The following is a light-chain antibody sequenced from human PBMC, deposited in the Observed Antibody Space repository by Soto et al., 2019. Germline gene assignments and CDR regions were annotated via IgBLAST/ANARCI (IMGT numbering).Light chain of an antibody. Sequence: EILLTQSPATLSLSQGDRATRSCRASQSVGSYLAWYQQKPGQTPRLLIYDASSRATDIPARFSGSGSGTDFTLTISSLEPEDFAVYYCQQRSNWLFGPGTKVDIK. CDR1: QSVGSY. CDR2: DAS. CDR3: QQRSNWL. J-gene: IGKJ3*01. V-gene: IGKV3-11*01.